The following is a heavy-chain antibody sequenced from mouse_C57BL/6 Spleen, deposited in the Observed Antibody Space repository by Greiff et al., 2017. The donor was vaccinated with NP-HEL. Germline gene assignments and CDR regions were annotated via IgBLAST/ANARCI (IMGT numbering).Heavy chain of an antibody. V-gene: IGHV10-3*01. CDR1: GFTFNTYA. J-gene: IGHJ4*01. D-gene: IGHD2-5*01. CDR2: IRSKSSNYAT. CDR3: VRDSNYGYYYAMDY. Sequence: VQLKESGGGLVQPKGSLKLSCAASGFTFNTYAMHWVRQAPGKGLEWVARIRSKSSNYATYYADSVKDRFTISRDDSQSMLYLQMNNLKTEDTAMYYCVRDSNYGYYYAMDYWGQGTSVTVSS.